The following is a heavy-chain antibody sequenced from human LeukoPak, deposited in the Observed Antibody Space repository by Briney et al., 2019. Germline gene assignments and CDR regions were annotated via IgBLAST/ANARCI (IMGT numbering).Heavy chain of an antibody. CDR1: GFTFSRYW. Sequence: GGSLRLSCATSGFTFSRYWMSWVRQAPGKGLEWVANIKDDGNEQNYADSVQGRFTISRDNVKNSLHLQMNNLRVEDTAVYYCAKEWDSSSSDYWGQGTLVTVSS. CDR3: AKEWDSSSSDY. D-gene: IGHD6-6*01. V-gene: IGHV3-7*03. J-gene: IGHJ4*02. CDR2: IKDDGNEQ.